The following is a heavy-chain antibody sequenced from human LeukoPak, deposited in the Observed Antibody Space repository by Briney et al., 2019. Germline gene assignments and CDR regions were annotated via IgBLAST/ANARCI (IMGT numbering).Heavy chain of an antibody. Sequence: GGSLRLSCAASGFSFSSYSMNWVRQAPGKGLEWVSSISSSSSYIYYADSVKGRFTISRDNAKNSLYLQMNSLRAEDTAVYYCARDSDSSGYCDYWGQGTLVTVSS. J-gene: IGHJ4*02. CDR2: ISSSSSYI. V-gene: IGHV3-21*01. CDR1: GFSFSSYS. CDR3: ARDSDSSGYCDY. D-gene: IGHD3-22*01.